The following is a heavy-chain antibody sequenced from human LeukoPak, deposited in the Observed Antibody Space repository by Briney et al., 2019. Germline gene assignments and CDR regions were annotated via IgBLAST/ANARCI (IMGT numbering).Heavy chain of an antibody. CDR1: GYTFTSYD. CDR2: MNPNSGNT. J-gene: IGHJ6*03. Sequence: ASAKVSCKASGYTFTSYDINWVRQATGQGLEWMGWMNPNSGNTGYAQKFQGRVTITRNTSISTAYMELSSLRSEDTAVYYCARSGVPAAIQVGYYYYMDVWGKGTTVTVSS. V-gene: IGHV1-8*03. CDR3: ARSGVPAAIQVGYYYYMDV. D-gene: IGHD2-2*02.